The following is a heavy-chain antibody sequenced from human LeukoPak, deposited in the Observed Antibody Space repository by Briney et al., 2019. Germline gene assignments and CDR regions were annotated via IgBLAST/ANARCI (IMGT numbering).Heavy chain of an antibody. J-gene: IGHJ4*02. CDR2: IRGDGSDA. Sequence: GGSLRLSCAAPGFTFSDTWMYCVRQVPGKGLVWVSRIRGDGSDARYAESVKGRFTISRENAKNTLYLQMNSLRDEDTAVYYCARDWFHAIDYWGQGTLVTVSS. CDR1: GFTFSDTW. V-gene: IGHV3-74*01. CDR3: ARDWFHAIDY. D-gene: IGHD2/OR15-2a*01.